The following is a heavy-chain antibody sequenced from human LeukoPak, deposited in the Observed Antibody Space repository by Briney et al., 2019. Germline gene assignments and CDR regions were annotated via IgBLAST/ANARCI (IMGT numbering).Heavy chain of an antibody. CDR1: GLTFNTSG. Sequence: AGGSLRLSCAASGLTFNTSGVHWVRQAPGKGLEWVAFIYYDEGYDYYLDSVKGRFTISRDSSKNIVYLQMNGLRADDTAVYYCARDKVRGVVWGAADDALDVWGQGTMVTVSS. CDR3: ARDKVRGVVWGAADDALDV. V-gene: IGHV3-33*01. D-gene: IGHD3-10*01. CDR2: IYYDEGYD. J-gene: IGHJ3*01.